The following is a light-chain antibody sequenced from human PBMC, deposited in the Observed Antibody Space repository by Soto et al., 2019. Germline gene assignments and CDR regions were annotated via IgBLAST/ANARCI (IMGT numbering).Light chain of an antibody. CDR1: SSDIGGYKY. Sequence: QSVLTQPASVSGSPGQSITISCTGTSSDIGGYKYVSWYQQHPGKAPKLMIYEVSNRPSGVSSRFSGSKSGNTASLTISGLQAEDEADYYCSSYTSSSTLWVFGTGTKLTVL. J-gene: IGLJ1*01. CDR3: SSYTSSSTLWV. CDR2: EVS. V-gene: IGLV2-14*01.